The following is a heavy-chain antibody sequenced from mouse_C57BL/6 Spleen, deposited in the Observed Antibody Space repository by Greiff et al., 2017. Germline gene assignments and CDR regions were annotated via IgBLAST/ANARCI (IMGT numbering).Heavy chain of an antibody. J-gene: IGHJ3*01. CDR3: ARDPSYDGYKFVY. V-gene: IGHV1-55*01. CDR2: IYPGSGST. Sequence: VQLQQPGAELVKPGASVKMSCKASGYTFTSYWITWVKQRPGQGLEWIGDIYPGSGSTNNNEKFKSKATLTVDTSSSTAYMQLSSLTSEDSAVYYCARDPSYDGYKFVYWGQGTLVTVSA. CDR1: GYTFTSYW. D-gene: IGHD2-3*01.